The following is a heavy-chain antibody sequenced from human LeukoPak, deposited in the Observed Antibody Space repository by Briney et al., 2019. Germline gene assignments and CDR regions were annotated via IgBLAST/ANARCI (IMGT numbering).Heavy chain of an antibody. J-gene: IGHJ5*02. CDR1: GGSISSYY. D-gene: IGHD3-9*01. V-gene: IGHV4-59*08. CDR2: IYYSGST. CDR3: ARHDWSRGWFDP. Sequence: SETLSLTCTVSGGSISSYYWSWIRQPPGKGLKWIGYIYYSGSTNYNPSLKSRVTISVDTSKNQFSLKLSSVTAADTAVYYCARHDWSRGWFDPWGQGTLVTVSS.